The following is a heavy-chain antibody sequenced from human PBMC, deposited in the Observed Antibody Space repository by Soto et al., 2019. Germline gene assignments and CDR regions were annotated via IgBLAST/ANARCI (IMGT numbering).Heavy chain of an antibody. CDR1: GGSISSSCYY. J-gene: IGHJ4*02. CDR3: ARYSVGITMVRGVYCFDY. D-gene: IGHD3-10*01. Sequence: SETLSLTCTVSGGSISSSCYYWGWLRQPPGKGLEWIGSIYYSGSTYYNPSLKSRVTISVDTSKNQFSLKMSSVPAAYTPVYYCARYSVGITMVRGVYCFDYWGQGTLGTVSS. V-gene: IGHV4-39*01. CDR2: IYYSGST.